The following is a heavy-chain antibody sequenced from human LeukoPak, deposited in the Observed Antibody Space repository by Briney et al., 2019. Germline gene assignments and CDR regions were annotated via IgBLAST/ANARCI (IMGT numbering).Heavy chain of an antibody. J-gene: IGHJ4*02. CDR1: GFTFSSYA. V-gene: IGHV3-23*01. CDR3: AKSPYYFDY. CDR2: ISDSGGST. Sequence: GGSLRLSCAASGFTFSSYAMSWVRQAPGKGLELASAISDSGGSTYYEDSVQRRFTISRDNSKNTLYLQTSSLRAEVTAVYYCAKSPYYFDYWGQGTLVTVSS.